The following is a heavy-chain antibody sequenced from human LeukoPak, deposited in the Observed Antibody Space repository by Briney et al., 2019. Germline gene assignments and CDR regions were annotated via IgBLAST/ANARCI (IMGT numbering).Heavy chain of an antibody. CDR2: INPNSGGT. CDR3: AREKYYYDSSGYYPFDC. J-gene: IGHJ4*02. V-gene: IGHV1-2*06. CDR1: RYTFTGYY. Sequence: ASVKVSCKASRYTFTGYYMHWVRQAPGQGLEWMGRINPNSGGTNYAQKFQGRVTMTRDTSISTAYMELSRLRSDDTAVYYCAREKYYYDSSGYYPFDCWGQGTLVTVSS. D-gene: IGHD3-22*01.